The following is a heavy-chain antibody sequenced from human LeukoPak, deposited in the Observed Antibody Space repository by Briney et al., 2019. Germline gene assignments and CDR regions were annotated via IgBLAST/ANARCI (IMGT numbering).Heavy chain of an antibody. CDR3: ARALYSGYDY. CDR1: GGSISSGSYY. D-gene: IGHD5-12*01. CDR2: IYYSGST. Sequence: PSETLSLTCTVSGGSISSGSYYWSWIRQPPGKGLEWIGYIYYSGSTNYNPSLKSRVTISVDTSKNQFSLKLSSVTAEDTAVYYCARALYSGYDYWGQGTLVTVSS. V-gene: IGHV4-61*01. J-gene: IGHJ4*02.